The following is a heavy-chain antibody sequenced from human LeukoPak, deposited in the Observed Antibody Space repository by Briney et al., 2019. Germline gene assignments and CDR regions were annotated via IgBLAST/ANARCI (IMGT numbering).Heavy chain of an antibody. J-gene: IGHJ3*02. CDR1: GFTFSDYY. CDR3: ARRRGHDAFDI. V-gene: IGHV3-11*06. CDR2: ISSSSSYI. Sequence: GGSLRLSCAASGFTFSDYYMSWIRQAPGKGLEWVSYISSSSSYIYYADSVKGRFTISRDNAKNSLYLQMNSLRAEDTAVYYCARRRGHDAFDIWGQGTMVTVSS.